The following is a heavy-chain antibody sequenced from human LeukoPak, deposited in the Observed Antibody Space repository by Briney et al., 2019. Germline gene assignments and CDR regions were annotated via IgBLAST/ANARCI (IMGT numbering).Heavy chain of an antibody. CDR3: ARGSSGYALDYYGMDV. V-gene: IGHV4-59*01. J-gene: IGHJ6*02. CDR1: GGSISSYY. Sequence: SETLSLTCTVSGGSISSYYWSWIRQPPGKGLEWIGYIYYSGSTNYNPSLKSRGTISVDTSKNQFSLKLSSVTAADTAVYYCARGSSGYALDYYGMDVWGQGTTVTVSS. D-gene: IGHD5-12*01. CDR2: IYYSGST.